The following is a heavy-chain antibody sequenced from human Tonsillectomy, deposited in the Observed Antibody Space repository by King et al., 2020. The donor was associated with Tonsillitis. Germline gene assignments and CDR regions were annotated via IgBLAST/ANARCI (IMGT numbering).Heavy chain of an antibody. CDR3: AKQTDQQEFDC. CDR2: ISNGGGST. Sequence: DVQLVESGGGLVQPGGSLRLSCAASGFTFSSYAMSWVRQAPGKGLEWVSFISNGGGSTYYADSVQGRFTISRDNSKNTLYLQMNDLRGDDTALYFCAKQTDQQEFDCWGQGTLVTVSS. D-gene: IGHD2-2*01. J-gene: IGHJ4*02. V-gene: IGHV3-23*04. CDR1: GFTFSSYA.